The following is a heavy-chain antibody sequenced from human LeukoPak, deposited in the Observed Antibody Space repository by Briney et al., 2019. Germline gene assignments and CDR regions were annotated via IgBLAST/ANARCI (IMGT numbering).Heavy chain of an antibody. Sequence: PSETLSLTCAVSGDSFSSHYWTWIRQSPGTGLEWLGYISHIGRTNYNPSLKSRVTISIDTSKNQFSLKLRSVTAADTAVYYCARDLVTVTKGSDIWGRGTMVSVSS. CDR2: ISHIGRT. J-gene: IGHJ3*02. D-gene: IGHD4-17*01. CDR1: GDSFSSHY. V-gene: IGHV4-59*11. CDR3: ARDLVTVTKGSDI.